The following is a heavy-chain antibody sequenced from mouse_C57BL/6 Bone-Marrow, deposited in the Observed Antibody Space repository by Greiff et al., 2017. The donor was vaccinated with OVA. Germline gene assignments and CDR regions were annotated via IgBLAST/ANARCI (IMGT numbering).Heavy chain of an antibody. Sequence: EVQVVESGGGLVKPGGSLKLSCAASGFTFSSYAMSWVRQTPEKRLEWVATISDGGSYTYYPDNVKGRFTISRDNAKNNLYLQMSNLKSEDTAMYYCAREKGTLDYWGQGTTLTVSS. CDR3: AREKGTLDY. CDR2: ISDGGSYT. V-gene: IGHV5-4*01. J-gene: IGHJ2*01. CDR1: GFTFSSYA.